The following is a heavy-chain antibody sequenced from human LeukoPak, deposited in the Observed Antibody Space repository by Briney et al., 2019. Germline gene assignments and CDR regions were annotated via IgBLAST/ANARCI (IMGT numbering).Heavy chain of an antibody. V-gene: IGHV3-13*01. CDR3: ARDACSSDNSCPMDS. CDR1: GFTFSSYD. Sequence: GGSLRLSCAASGFTFSSYDMHWVRQAAGKGLEWVSAIGTAGDTYFPGSVKGRFTISRENAKNSLYLQMNSLRAEDTAVYYCARDACSSDNSCPMDSWGQGTLVTVSS. CDR2: IGTAGDT. J-gene: IGHJ5*01. D-gene: IGHD2-15*01.